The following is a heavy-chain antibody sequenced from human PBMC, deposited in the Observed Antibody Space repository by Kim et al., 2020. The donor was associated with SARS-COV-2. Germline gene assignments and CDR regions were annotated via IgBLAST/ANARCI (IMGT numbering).Heavy chain of an antibody. Sequence: GGSLRLSCAASGFTFSSYAMSWVRQAPGKGLEWVSAISGSGGSTYSADSAKVRFTISRDNSKNTLYLQMNSLRGEDTAVYYCAKFLSLYGDYVNYYYYGMDVWGQGTTVTVSS. D-gene: IGHD4-17*01. J-gene: IGHJ6*02. CDR3: AKFLSLYGDYVNYYYYGMDV. CDR2: ISGSGGST. CDR1: GFTFSSYA. V-gene: IGHV3-23*01.